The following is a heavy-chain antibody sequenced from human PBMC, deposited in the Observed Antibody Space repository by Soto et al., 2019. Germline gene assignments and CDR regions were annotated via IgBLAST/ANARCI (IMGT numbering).Heavy chain of an antibody. CDR2: ISGSAGVT. CDR1: GFTFSSHA. V-gene: IGHV3-23*01. D-gene: IGHD2-15*01. CDR3: AKDWVSGSSPY. J-gene: IGHJ4*02. Sequence: EVQLLESGGGLVQPGGSLRLSCTASGFTFSSHAMSWVRQAPGKGLEWVSSISGSAGVTYYADSVKGRFTISRDNSKNALYLQMNSLRAEDTAVYYCAKDWVSGSSPYWGQGTLVTVSS.